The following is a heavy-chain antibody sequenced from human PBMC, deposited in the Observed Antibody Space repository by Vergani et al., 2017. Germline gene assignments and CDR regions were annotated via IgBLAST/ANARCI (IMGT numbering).Heavy chain of an antibody. J-gene: IGHJ5*02. V-gene: IGHV1-2*02. CDR1: GYTFTGYF. CDR2: INLNSGGA. Sequence: QVQLVQSGAEVKKPGASVKVSCKASGYTFTGYFIHWVRQAPGRGLEWMGWINLNSGGANYAQKFQGRVTMTRDTSISTAYMELSSLIIDDTAVYYCARDFGWLRLSNWFDPWGQGTLVTVSS. D-gene: IGHD5-12*01. CDR3: ARDFGWLRLSNWFDP.